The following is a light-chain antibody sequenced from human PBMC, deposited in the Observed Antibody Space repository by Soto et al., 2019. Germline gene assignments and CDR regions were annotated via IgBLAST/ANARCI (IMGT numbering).Light chain of an antibody. Sequence: DIKLTQAPSTLSASVGDRVTITCRASRSIINWLAWYQQKSGKGPKLLIYKASNLQTGVPSRFSGSGYGTEFTLTISSLQPDDFATYYCQHYNSYSEAFGQGTMVDI. J-gene: IGKJ1*01. CDR2: KAS. CDR1: RSIINW. CDR3: QHYNSYSEA. V-gene: IGKV1-5*03.